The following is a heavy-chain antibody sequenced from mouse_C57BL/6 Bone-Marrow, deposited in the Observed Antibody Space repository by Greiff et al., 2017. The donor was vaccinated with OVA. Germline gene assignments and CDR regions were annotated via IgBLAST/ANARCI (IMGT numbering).Heavy chain of an antibody. V-gene: IGHV1-80*01. CDR2: IYPGDGDT. CDR3: ARGAY. J-gene: IGHJ3*01. Sequence: QVQLKESGAELVKPGASVKISCKASAYTFSTYWTNWVKQRPGKGLEWIGQIYPGDGDTNYNGKFKGKATLTADKSSSTAYMQLSSLTSADSAVYFCARGAYWGQGTLVTVSS. CDR1: AYTFSTYW.